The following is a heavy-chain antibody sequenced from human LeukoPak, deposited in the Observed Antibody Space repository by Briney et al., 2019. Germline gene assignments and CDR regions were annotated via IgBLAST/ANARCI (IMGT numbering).Heavy chain of an antibody. CDR3: ARDGAATVSAGPLGY. CDR2: ISSSIDFL. D-gene: IGHD2-21*02. J-gene: IGHJ4*02. V-gene: IGHV3-21*01. CDR1: GFPFSAYS. Sequence: PGGSLRLSCAASGFPFSAYSMNWVRQAPGKGLEWVASISSSIDFLDYGNSVKGRFTVSRDNAKNSVYLQMNRLRAEDTAVYYCARDGAATVSAGPLGYWGQGTLVTVSS.